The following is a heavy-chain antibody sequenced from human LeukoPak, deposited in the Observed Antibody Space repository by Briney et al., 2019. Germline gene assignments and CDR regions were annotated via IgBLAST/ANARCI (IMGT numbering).Heavy chain of an antibody. V-gene: IGHV4-39*07. J-gene: IGHJ5*02. Sequence: SETLSLTCTVSGGSITSNNYYWGWIRQPPGKGLEYIGSIYYGRSTYYNPSLKSRVTISLDTSKNQFSLKLSSVTAADTAVYYCARASSSSWFDPWGQGTLVTVSS. CDR2: IYYGRST. CDR1: GGSITSNNYY. D-gene: IGHD6-6*01. CDR3: ARASSSSWFDP.